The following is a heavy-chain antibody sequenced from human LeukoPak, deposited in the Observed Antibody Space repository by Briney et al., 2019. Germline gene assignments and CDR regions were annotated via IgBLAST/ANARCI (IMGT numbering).Heavy chain of an antibody. Sequence: GGSLRLSCAASGFTFSSYSMNWARQAPGKGLDWASSIISSSSYIYYADSVKGRFTISRDNAKNSLYLQMNSLRAEDTAVYYCAREDIVVVVAAPYYYYGMDVWGQGTTVTVSS. D-gene: IGHD2-15*01. J-gene: IGHJ6*02. CDR1: GFTFSSYS. V-gene: IGHV3-21*01. CDR2: IISSSSYI. CDR3: AREDIVVVVAAPYYYYGMDV.